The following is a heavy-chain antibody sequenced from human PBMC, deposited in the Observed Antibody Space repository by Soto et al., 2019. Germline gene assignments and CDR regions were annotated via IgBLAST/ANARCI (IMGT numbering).Heavy chain of an antibody. Sequence: ESLNISCKGSGSSLTSYWISWVRQMLGKGLEWMGRIDPSDSYTNDSPYFPGHVTMSADKSISTAYLQWSSLKASDTAMYYCARRNYKAMVRQYYYYYGMDVWGQGTTVTVSS. J-gene: IGHJ6*02. CDR2: IDPSDSYT. CDR1: GSSLTSYW. D-gene: IGHD5-18*01. CDR3: ARRNYKAMVRQYYYYYGMDV. V-gene: IGHV5-10-1*01.